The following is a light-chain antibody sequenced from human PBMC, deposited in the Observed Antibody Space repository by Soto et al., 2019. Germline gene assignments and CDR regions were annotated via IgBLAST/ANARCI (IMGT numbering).Light chain of an antibody. CDR2: AAS. Sequence: DIRMTQSPCSLAASVGDRVTITCQARQDSSNYLDWYQQKPGQAPRLLIYAASSLETGVPSRFSGSGSGTDFTVTISSLQPEDFATYSCQQYYNLPITFGQGTRLEIK. CDR3: QQYYNLPIT. V-gene: IGKV1-33*01. J-gene: IGKJ5*01. CDR1: QDSSNY.